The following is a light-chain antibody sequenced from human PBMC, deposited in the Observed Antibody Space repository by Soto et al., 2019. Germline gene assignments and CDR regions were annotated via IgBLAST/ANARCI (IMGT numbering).Light chain of an antibody. CDR1: QSVSSSY. CDR2: GAS. J-gene: IGKJ1*01. Sequence: EIVLTQSPGTLSLSPGERATLSCRASQSVSSSYLAWYQQKPGQAPRLLIYGASSRATGIPDRVSGSGSGTDFTLTISGLEPEDFAVYYCQQYGSSPGTFGQGTKVEIK. CDR3: QQYGSSPGT. V-gene: IGKV3-20*01.